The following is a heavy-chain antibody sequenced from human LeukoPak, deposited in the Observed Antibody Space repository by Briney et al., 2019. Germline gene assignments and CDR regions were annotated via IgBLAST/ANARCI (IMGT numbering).Heavy chain of an antibody. CDR1: GFSFSSYW. V-gene: IGHV3-7*01. D-gene: IGHD2-2*02. CDR3: ARLGWGGVIQPTAIFDY. J-gene: IGHJ4*02. Sequence: QPGGSLRLSCAASGFSFSSYWMTWVRQAPGKGLEWVANIRHDGTEKYYVDSMKGRFTVSRDNTKNSLYLQINSLRAEDTAVYYCARLGWGGVIQPTAIFDYWGQGTLVTVSS. CDR2: IRHDGTEK.